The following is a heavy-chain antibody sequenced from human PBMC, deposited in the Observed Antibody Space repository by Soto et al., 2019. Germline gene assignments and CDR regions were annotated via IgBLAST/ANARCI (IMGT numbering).Heavy chain of an antibody. J-gene: IGHJ4*02. V-gene: IGHV4-4*02. D-gene: IGHD5-18*01. CDR1: SGSISSTNW. Sequence: QVQLQETGPGLVKPSGTLSLTCAVPSGSISSTNWWGGVRQPPGKVLEWIGELHHSVGTNYNPSLKSRVTISTDKSKNEDSLNLSSVTAADTAVFYCAGPCDNIGYTWVCWGKGPLVTVSS. CDR3: AGPCDNIGYTWVC. CDR2: LHHSVGT.